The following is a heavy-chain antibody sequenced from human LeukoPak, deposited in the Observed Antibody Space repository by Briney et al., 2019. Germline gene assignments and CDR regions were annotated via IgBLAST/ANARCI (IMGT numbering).Heavy chain of an antibody. CDR1: GGSISSYY. CDR2: IYYSGST. V-gene: IGHV4-59*01. Sequence: SETLSLTCTVSGGSISSYYWSWIRQPPGKGLEWIGYIYYSGSTNYNPSLKSRVTISVDTSKNQFSLKLSSVTAADTAEYYCTRDQFPFDYWGQGTLVTVSS. J-gene: IGHJ4*02. CDR3: TRDQFPFDY.